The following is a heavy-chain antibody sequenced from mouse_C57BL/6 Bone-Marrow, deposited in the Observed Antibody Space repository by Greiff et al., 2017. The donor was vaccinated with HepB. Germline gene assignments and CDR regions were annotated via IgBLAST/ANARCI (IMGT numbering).Heavy chain of an antibody. V-gene: IGHV2-6*01. CDR2: IWGVGST. CDR1: GFSLTSYG. D-gene: IGHD1-1*01. J-gene: IGHJ4*01. Sequence: VQVVESGPGLVAPSQRLSITCTVSGFSLTSYGVDWVRQSPGKGLEWLGVIWGVGSTNYNSALKSRLSISKDNSKSEVFLKRNSLQTDDTAMYYCAREVVADYYAMDYWGQGTSVTV. CDR3: AREVVADYYAMDY.